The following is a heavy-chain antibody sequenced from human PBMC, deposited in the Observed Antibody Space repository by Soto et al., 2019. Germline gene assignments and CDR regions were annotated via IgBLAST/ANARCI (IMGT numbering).Heavy chain of an antibody. Sequence: SETLSLTCTVSGGSISSSSYYWGWIRQPPGKGLEWIGSIYYSGSTYYNPSLKSRVTISVDTSKNQFSLKLSSVTAADTAVYYCASQDGSGSDPADYWGQGTLVTVS. J-gene: IGHJ4*02. CDR2: IYYSGST. CDR1: GGSISSSSYY. V-gene: IGHV4-39*01. D-gene: IGHD3-10*01. CDR3: ASQDGSGSDPADY.